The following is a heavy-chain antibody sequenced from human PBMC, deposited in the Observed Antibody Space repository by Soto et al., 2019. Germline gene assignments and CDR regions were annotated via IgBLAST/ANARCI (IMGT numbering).Heavy chain of an antibody. CDR2: ISAYNGNT. V-gene: IGHV1-18*04. D-gene: IGHD6-19*01. Sequence: ASVKVSCQASGSTFTSSGISWVRQAPGQGLEWMGWISAYNGNTNYAQKLQGRVTMTTDTSTSTAYMELRSLRSDDTAVYYCARDAGGWYYRWVNWFDPWGQGTLVTVSS. CDR1: GSTFTSSG. J-gene: IGHJ5*02. CDR3: ARDAGGWYYRWVNWFDP.